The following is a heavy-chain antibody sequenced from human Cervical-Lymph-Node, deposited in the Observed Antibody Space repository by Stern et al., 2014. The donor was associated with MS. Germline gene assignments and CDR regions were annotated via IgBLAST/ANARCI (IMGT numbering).Heavy chain of an antibody. D-gene: IGHD6-6*01. CDR3: AKGDSSSPLEY. J-gene: IGHJ4*02. Sequence: VQLVESGGGSLRLSCAASGFTFSSYGIHWVRQTPGKGLEWVAVIWYDGRNKYYADSVKCRFTISRDNSENTAYLQMNSLRVEDTAVYYCAKGDSSSPLEYWGQGTLVTVSS. V-gene: IGHV3-33*06. CDR2: IWYDGRNK. CDR1: GFTFSSYG.